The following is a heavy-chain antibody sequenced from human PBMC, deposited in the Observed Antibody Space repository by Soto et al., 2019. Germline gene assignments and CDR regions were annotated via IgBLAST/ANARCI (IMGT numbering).Heavy chain of an antibody. CDR2: IWYDGSGE. Sequence: GGSLRLSCAASGFTFSAYGMHWVRQAPGRGLEWVALIWYDGSGEYYADSVRGRFTTSRDNSKNTLYLQMDSLSADDTAVYYCARVALPDFWSGSYPDYWGQGTPVTVSS. J-gene: IGHJ4*02. V-gene: IGHV3-33*01. D-gene: IGHD3-3*01. CDR3: ARVALPDFWSGSYPDY. CDR1: GFTFSAYG.